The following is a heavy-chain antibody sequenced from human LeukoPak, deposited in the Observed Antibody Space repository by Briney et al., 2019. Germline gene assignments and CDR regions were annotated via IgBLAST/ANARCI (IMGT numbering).Heavy chain of an antibody. D-gene: IGHD3-10*01. Sequence: SETLSLTCTVSGGSISSGGYYWSWNRQHPGKGLEWIGYIYYSGSTYYNPSLKSRVTISVDTSKNQFSLKLSSVTAADTAVYYCARDRSGSGSQSVYNWFDPWGQGTLVTVSS. CDR3: ARDRSGSGSQSVYNWFDP. J-gene: IGHJ5*02. V-gene: IGHV4-31*03. CDR1: GGSISSGGYY. CDR2: IYYSGST.